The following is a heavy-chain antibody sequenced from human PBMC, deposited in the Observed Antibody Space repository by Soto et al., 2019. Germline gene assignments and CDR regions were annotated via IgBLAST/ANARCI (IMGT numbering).Heavy chain of an antibody. CDR1: GFTFSSYA. Sequence: GGSLRLSCAASGFTFSSYAMSWVRQAPGKGLEWVSAISGSGGSTYSADSVKGRFTISRDNSKNTLYLQMNSLRAEDTAVYYCASMHSLAARPFDYWGQGTLVTVSS. D-gene: IGHD6-6*01. CDR2: ISGSGGST. J-gene: IGHJ4*02. CDR3: ASMHSLAARPFDY. V-gene: IGHV3-23*01.